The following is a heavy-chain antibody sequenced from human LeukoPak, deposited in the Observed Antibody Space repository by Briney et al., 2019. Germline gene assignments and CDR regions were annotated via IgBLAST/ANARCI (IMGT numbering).Heavy chain of an antibody. Sequence: SETLSLTCTVSGGSISSGGYYWSWIRQHPGKGLEWIGYIYYSGSTYYNPSLKSRVTISVDTSKNQFSLKLSSVTAADTAVYYCAREADYYGSGTFDYGGQGTLVTVSS. J-gene: IGHJ4*02. CDR1: GGSISSGGYY. CDR3: AREADYYGSGTFDY. CDR2: IYYSGST. D-gene: IGHD3-10*01. V-gene: IGHV4-31*03.